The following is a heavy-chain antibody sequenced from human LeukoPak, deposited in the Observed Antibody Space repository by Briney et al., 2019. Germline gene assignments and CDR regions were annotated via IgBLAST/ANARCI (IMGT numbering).Heavy chain of an antibody. D-gene: IGHD3-10*01. CDR2: ISSSGSTI. V-gene: IGHV3-48*03. CDR1: GFTFSSYG. CDR3: ASDTTNLWFGELLPF. J-gene: IGHJ4*02. Sequence: PGGSLRLSCAASGFTFSSYGMNWVRQAPGKGLEWVSYISSSGSTIYYADSVKGRFTISRDNAKNSLYLQMNSLRAEDTAVYYCASDTTNLWFGELLPFWGQGTLVTVSS.